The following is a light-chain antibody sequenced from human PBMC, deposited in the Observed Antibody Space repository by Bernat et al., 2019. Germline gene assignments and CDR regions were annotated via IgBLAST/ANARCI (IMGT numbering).Light chain of an antibody. J-gene: IGKJ2*03. Sequence: ERATLSCRASQSVSSNLAWYTQIPGQSPRLLIYGGSNRASGNPERFSGSGSGTDFTLTIKSLEHEDSAVFYCQQYRNGTMYSFGQGTKIEIK. CDR3: QQYRNGTMYS. V-gene: IGKV3D-11*03. CDR1: QSVSSN. CDR2: GGS.